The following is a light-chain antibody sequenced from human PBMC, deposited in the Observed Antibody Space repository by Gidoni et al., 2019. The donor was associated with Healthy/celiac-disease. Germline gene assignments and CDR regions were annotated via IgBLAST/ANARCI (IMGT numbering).Light chain of an antibody. J-gene: IGKJ3*01. CDR1: QSLLHSNGYNY. CDR2: LGS. Sequence: DIVMTQSPLSLPVTPGEPASISCRSSQSLLHSNGYNYLDWYLQKPGQSPQLLIYLGSNRASGVPDRFSGSGSGTDFTLKISREEAEDVGVYYCMQALQTPSFGPGTKVDIK. CDR3: MQALQTPS. V-gene: IGKV2-28*01.